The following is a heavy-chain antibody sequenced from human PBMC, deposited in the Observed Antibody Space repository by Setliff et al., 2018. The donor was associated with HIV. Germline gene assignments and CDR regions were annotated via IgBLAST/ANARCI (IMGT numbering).Heavy chain of an antibody. J-gene: IGHJ3*02. CDR1: GGSISSGSYY. D-gene: IGHD2-8*01. CDR3: ARGPPRLMVYGVPRGAFDI. Sequence: SETLSLTCTVSGGSISSGSYYWSWIRQPAGKGLEWIGYVYTRGITSYNPSLKSRVTTSVDTTKNQLSLNLSSVTAADTAVYYCARGPPRLMVYGVPRGAFDIWGQGTKVTVSS. CDR2: VYTRGIT. V-gene: IGHV4-61*09.